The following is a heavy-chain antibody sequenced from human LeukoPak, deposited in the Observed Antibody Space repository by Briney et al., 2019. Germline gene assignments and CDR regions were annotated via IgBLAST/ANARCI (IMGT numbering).Heavy chain of an antibody. J-gene: IGHJ4*02. D-gene: IGHD6-13*01. Sequence: SETLSLTCTVSGGSISSSSYYWGWIRQPPGKGLEWIVSIYYSGSTYYNPSLKSRVTISVDTSKNQFSLKLSSVTAADTAVYYCARGSSSLDYFAYWGQGTLVTVSS. CDR1: GGSISSSSYY. CDR2: IYYSGST. V-gene: IGHV4-39*01. CDR3: ARGSSSLDYFAY.